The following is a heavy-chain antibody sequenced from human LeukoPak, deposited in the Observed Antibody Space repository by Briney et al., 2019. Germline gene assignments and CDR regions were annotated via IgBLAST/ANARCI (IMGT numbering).Heavy chain of an antibody. J-gene: IGHJ6*04. Sequence: GGSLRLSCAASGFTFKNYAMNWVRQTPGKGLEWVSYISSSGSTIYYADSVKGRFTISRDNAKNSLYLQMNSLRAEDTAVYYCAELGITMIGGVWGKGTTVTISS. D-gene: IGHD3-10*02. CDR3: AELGITMIGGV. CDR1: GFTFKNYA. CDR2: ISSSGSTI. V-gene: IGHV3-48*03.